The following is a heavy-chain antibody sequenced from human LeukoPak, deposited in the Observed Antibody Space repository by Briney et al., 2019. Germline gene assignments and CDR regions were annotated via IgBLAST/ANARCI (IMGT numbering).Heavy chain of an antibody. J-gene: IGHJ4*02. D-gene: IGHD4-17*01. Sequence: GGSLRLSCAASGFTVSSNYISWVRHPPGRGLEWVSVIYSGGSTYYAASVKGRFTISRDNSKKTLYLQNNSLRGEETAVYYCASQAPAAAYGDYVIDFFDYWGQGTLVTVSS. CDR3: ASQAPAAAYGDYVIDFFDY. V-gene: IGHV3-66*04. CDR2: IYSGGST. CDR1: GFTVSSNY.